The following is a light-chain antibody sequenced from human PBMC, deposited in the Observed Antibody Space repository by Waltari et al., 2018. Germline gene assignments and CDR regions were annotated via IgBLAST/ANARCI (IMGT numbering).Light chain of an antibody. Sequence: SYVLTQAPSVSVAPGQTARIPCRGRDTGYKSVHWYQQKPGQAPVVVVYDDGDRPSRIPERFSGSNSANTATLTISRVEAGDEADYYCQVWDTSSDHMVFGGGTKLTVL. CDR3: QVWDTSSDHMV. J-gene: IGLJ3*02. V-gene: IGLV3-21*02. CDR1: DTGYKS. CDR2: DDG.